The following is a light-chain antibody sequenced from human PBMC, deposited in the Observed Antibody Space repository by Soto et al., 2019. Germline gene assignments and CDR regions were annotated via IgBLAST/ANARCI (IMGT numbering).Light chain of an antibody. CDR3: QHRNNRPFS. V-gene: IGKV3-11*01. CDR1: QSVNNY. CDR2: DAS. Sequence: EMVLTQSPATLSLSPGERATLSCRASQSVNNYLAWYQQRPGQAPRLLIYDASNRATVIPARFSGSESGTDFTLTISILEPEDFAVYYCQHRNNRPFSFGPGTKVDSK. J-gene: IGKJ3*01.